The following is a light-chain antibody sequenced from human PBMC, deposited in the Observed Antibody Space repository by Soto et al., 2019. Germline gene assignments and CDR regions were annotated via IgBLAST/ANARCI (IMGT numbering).Light chain of an antibody. CDR1: QSISRD. CDR2: AAS. Sequence: DIQMTQSPFSLSASVGDGVTITCRASQSISRDLNWYQQKPGKAPNLLIYAASTLESGVPSRFSGSGSGTDFTLTISSLQLEDFATYYCQQNYSPPLAFGGGTKVDI. CDR3: QQNYSPPLA. V-gene: IGKV1-39*01. J-gene: IGKJ4*01.